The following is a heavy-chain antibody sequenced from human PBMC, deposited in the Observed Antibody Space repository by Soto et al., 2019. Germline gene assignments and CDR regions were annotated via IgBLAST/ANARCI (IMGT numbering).Heavy chain of an antibody. Sequence: TGGSLRLSCAASGFTFSSYAMSWVRQAPGKGLEWVSAISGSGGSTYYADSVKGRFTISRDNSKNTLYLQMNSLRAEDTAVYYCAKATISGSYSFMRGHFDYWGQGTLVTVSS. CDR1: GFTFSSYA. D-gene: IGHD1-26*01. V-gene: IGHV3-23*01. J-gene: IGHJ4*02. CDR3: AKATISGSYSFMRGHFDY. CDR2: ISGSGGST.